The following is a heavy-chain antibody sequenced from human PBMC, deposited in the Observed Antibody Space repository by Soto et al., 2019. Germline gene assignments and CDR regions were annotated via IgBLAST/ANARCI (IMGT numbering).Heavy chain of an antibody. V-gene: IGHV3-7*05. CDR3: VRSSGWTGDY. D-gene: IGHD3-10*01. CDR1: GFAFSDYW. Sequence: EVQLVESGGGLVQPGGSLRLSRATSGFAFSDYWMNWVRQVPGKGLEWVANIKQDGSEIHYVDSVRGRFTISRDNAKNSLHLQMNSLRAEDTARYYCVRSSGWTGDYWGQGILVTVSS. J-gene: IGHJ4*02. CDR2: IKQDGSEI.